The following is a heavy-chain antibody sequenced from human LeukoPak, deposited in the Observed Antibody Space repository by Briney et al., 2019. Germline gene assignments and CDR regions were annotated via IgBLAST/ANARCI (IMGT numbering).Heavy chain of an antibody. J-gene: IGHJ4*02. V-gene: IGHV3-23*01. CDR1: GFSFGSDG. Sequence: RGWSLRLSCAAYGFSFGSDGMCWVRQAPGKGLEWVSAISGSGGSTYYADSVKGRFTISRDNSKNTLYLQMNSLRAEDTAVYYCAKAPTGIAPLAADYWGQGTLVTVSS. CDR2: ISGSGGST. D-gene: IGHD6-13*01. CDR3: AKAPTGIAPLAADY.